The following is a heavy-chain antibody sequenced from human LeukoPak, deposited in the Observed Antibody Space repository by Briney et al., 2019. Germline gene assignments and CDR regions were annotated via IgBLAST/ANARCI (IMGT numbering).Heavy chain of an antibody. CDR2: IDPKDGET. J-gene: IGHJ4*02. D-gene: IGHD3-3*02. CDR1: GYALTELS. V-gene: IGHV1-24*01. Sequence: ASVKVSCKVSGYALTELSMHWVRQAPGKGFEWMGGIDPKDGETIYAQTFQGRVTMTDDTSTDTAYMELSGVTSEDTALYYCAGDVLVSGGSYYHGYWGQGTLVTVSS. CDR3: AGDVLVSGGSYYHGY.